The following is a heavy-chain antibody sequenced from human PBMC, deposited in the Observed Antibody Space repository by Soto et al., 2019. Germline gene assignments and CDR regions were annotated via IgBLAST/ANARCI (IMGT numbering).Heavy chain of an antibody. D-gene: IGHD2-2*01. V-gene: IGHV1-2*02. CDR1: GHTFTGYY. J-gene: IGHJ6*04. Sequence: ASVKVSCNASGHTFTGYYMHWVRQAPGQGLEWMGWINPNSGVTNYAQMFQGRVTMTRDTSITTAYMELSRVRSDDTAVYYCATQAPPAANYYYYAMAVWGKETPVPVSP. CDR3: ATQAPPAANYYYYAMAV. CDR2: INPNSGVT.